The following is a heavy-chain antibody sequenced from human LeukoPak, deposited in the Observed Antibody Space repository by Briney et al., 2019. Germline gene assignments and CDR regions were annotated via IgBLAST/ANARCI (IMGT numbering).Heavy chain of an antibody. J-gene: IGHJ4*02. Sequence: GGSLRLSCAASGFTFSSYAMSWVRQAPGKGLEWVSGIIPSGHTTYYADSVRGRFTISRDNSRNTVYLQMNSLRAEDTAVYYCAKDDRWLQFCCWGQGTLVTVSA. CDR3: AKDDRWLQFCC. V-gene: IGHV3-23*01. CDR1: GFTFSSYA. D-gene: IGHD5-24*01. CDR2: IIPSGHTT.